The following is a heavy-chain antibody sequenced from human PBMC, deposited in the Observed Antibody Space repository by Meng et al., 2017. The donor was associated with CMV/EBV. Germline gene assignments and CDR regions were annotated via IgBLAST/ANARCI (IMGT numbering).Heavy chain of an antibody. CDR3: TSSPRYCSGGSCYLNGMDV. D-gene: IGHD2-15*01. Sequence: GGSLRLSCAASEFTFSGSAMHWVRQASGKGLEWVGRIRSKANSYATAYAASVKGRFTISRDDSKNTAYLQMNSLKTEDTAVYYCTSSPRYCSGGSCYLNGMDVWGQGTTVTVSS. CDR1: EFTFSGSA. CDR2: IRSKANSYAT. J-gene: IGHJ6*02. V-gene: IGHV3-73*01.